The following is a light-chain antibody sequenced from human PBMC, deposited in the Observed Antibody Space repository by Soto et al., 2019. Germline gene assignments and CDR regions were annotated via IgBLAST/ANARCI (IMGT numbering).Light chain of an antibody. Sequence: EIVMTQSQATLSVSPGERATLSCRASQSVSSNLAWYQQKPGQAPRLLIYHASTRATGIPARFSGSGSGTECTLTISSLQSEDFAVYYCQQYNKWPLTFGGGTKVEIK. J-gene: IGKJ4*01. V-gene: IGKV3-15*01. CDR3: QQYNKWPLT. CDR2: HAS. CDR1: QSVSSN.